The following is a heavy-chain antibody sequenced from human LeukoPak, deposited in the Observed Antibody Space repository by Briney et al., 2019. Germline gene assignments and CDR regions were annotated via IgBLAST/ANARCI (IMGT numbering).Heavy chain of an antibody. CDR2: IYHSGSA. CDR1: GGSISSSNW. J-gene: IGHJ5*02. D-gene: IGHD1-26*01. Sequence: SETLSLTCAVSGGSISSSNWWSWVRQPPGKGLEWIGEIYHSGSANYNPSLKSRVTISVDKSKTQFSLKLSSVTAADTAVYYCASLVGATFFSISWGQGTLVTVSS. CDR3: ASLVGATFFSIS. V-gene: IGHV4-4*02.